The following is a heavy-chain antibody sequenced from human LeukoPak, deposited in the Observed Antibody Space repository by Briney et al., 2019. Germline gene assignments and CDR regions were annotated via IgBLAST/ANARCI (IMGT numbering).Heavy chain of an antibody. D-gene: IGHD5-24*01. CDR2: IDSRGSTI. V-gene: IGHV3-48*03. CDR1: AFTFSSYE. CDR3: ARERMATIFLNAFDI. Sequence: GGSLRLSCAASAFTFSSYEMNWVRQAPGKGLEWASYIDSRGSTIYYADSAKGRFTISRDNAKNSLYLQMNSLRAEDTAVYYCARERMATIFLNAFDIWGQGTMVTVSS. J-gene: IGHJ3*02.